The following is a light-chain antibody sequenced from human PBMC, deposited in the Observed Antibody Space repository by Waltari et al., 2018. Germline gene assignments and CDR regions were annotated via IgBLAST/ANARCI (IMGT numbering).Light chain of an antibody. CDR2: DAS. CDR3: QQYNDWPPIYT. V-gene: IGKV3-15*01. Sequence: EIVVTQSPATLSVSPGEGATLSCRASESIASNLAWYQQKPGQAPRPLNYDASPRDTGVPARFSGSGSGAEFTLTISSLQSEDFAVYFCQQYNDWPPIYTFGQGTKLEIK. J-gene: IGKJ2*01. CDR1: ESIASN.